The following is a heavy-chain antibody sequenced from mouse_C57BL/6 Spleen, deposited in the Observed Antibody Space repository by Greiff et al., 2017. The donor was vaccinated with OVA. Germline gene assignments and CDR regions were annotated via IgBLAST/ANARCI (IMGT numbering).Heavy chain of an antibody. Sequence: EVKVIESGGGLVKPGGSLKLSCAASGFTFSDYGMHWVRQAPEKGLEWVAYISSGSSTIYYADTVKGRFTISRDNAKNTLFLQMTSLRSEDTAMYYCARGEDYDVDYWGKGTTLTVSS. CDR2: ISSGSSTI. D-gene: IGHD2-4*01. CDR3: ARGEDYDVDY. V-gene: IGHV5-17*01. J-gene: IGHJ2*01. CDR1: GFTFSDYG.